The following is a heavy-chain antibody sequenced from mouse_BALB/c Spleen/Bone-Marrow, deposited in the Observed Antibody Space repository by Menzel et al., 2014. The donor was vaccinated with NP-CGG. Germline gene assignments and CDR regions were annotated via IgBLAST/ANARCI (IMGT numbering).Heavy chain of an antibody. Sequence: VQLQQSGAELVKPGASVKLSCTASGFKIKENYMHWVKQRPEQGLEWIGRIDPANGNTKYDPKFQGKATITADTSSNTAYLQLSSLTSEDTAVYYCARWEYYAMDYWGQGTSVTVSS. D-gene: IGHD4-1*01. V-gene: IGHV14-3*02. CDR2: IDPANGNT. J-gene: IGHJ4*01. CDR3: ARWEYYAMDY. CDR1: GFKIKENY.